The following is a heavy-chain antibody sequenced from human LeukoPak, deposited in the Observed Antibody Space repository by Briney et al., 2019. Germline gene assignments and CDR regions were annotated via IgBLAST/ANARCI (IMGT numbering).Heavy chain of an antibody. CDR1: GFTFSSYS. V-gene: IGHV3-21*01. J-gene: IGHJ4*02. CDR3: ARESYDSSGYIL. Sequence: GGSLRLSCAASGFTFSSYSMNWVRQAPGKGLEWVSSSSSSSYIYYADSVKGRFTISRDNAKNSLYLQMNSLRAEDTAVYYCARESYDSSGYILWGQGTLVTVSS. D-gene: IGHD3-22*01. CDR2: SSSSSYI.